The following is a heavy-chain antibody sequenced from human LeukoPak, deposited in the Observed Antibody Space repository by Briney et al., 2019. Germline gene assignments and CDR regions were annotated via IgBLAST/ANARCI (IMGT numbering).Heavy chain of an antibody. CDR3: ASLPIVVVPAAFVDY. Sequence: SETLSLTCTVSGGSISSGDYYWSWIRQPPGKGLEWIGYIYYSGSTYYNPSLKSRVTISVDTSKNQFSLKLSSVTAADTAVYYCASLPIVVVPAAFVDYWGQGTLVTVSS. D-gene: IGHD2-2*01. CDR2: IYYSGST. J-gene: IGHJ4*02. V-gene: IGHV4-30-4*08. CDR1: GGSISSGDYY.